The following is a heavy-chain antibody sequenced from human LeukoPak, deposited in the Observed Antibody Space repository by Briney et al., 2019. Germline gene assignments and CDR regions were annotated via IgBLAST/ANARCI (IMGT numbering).Heavy chain of an antibody. Sequence: GGSLRLSCAASGFTFSSYAVHWVRQAPGKGLEWVAVISYEGNNIYYVDSVKGLFTISRDNSKNTLFLQMNSLRAEDTAVYYCAKVLSEGYLPGYYNPFDSWGRGTLVTVSS. J-gene: IGHJ4*02. CDR1: GFTFSSYA. D-gene: IGHD3-9*01. V-gene: IGHV3-30*18. CDR2: ISYEGNNI. CDR3: AKVLSEGYLPGYYNPFDS.